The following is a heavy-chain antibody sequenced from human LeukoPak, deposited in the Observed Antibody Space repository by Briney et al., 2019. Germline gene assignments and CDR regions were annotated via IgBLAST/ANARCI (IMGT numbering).Heavy chain of an antibody. V-gene: IGHV5-51*01. CDR2: IYAGDSDT. D-gene: IGHD3-22*01. Sequence: GESLKISCKGSGYSFTNYWIGWVRQMPGKGLEWMGIIYAGDSDTRYSPSFQGQVTISADKSISTAYLQWSSLKASDTAMYYCARRRYYDSSGYFDFWGQGTLVTVSS. J-gene: IGHJ4*02. CDR1: GYSFTNYW. CDR3: ARRRYYDSSGYFDF.